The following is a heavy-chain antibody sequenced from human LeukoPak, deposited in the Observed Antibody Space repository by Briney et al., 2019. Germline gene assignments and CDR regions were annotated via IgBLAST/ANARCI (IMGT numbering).Heavy chain of an antibody. J-gene: IGHJ3*02. CDR3: ARGLDAFDI. V-gene: IGHV4-39*07. Sequence: PSETLSLTCTVSGGSISSSSYYWGWIRQPPGKGLEWIGNIYYSGSTYYNPSLKSRVTISVDTSKNQFSLKLSSVTAADTAVYYCARGLDAFDIWGQGTMVTVSS. CDR1: GGSISSSSYY. CDR2: IYYSGST.